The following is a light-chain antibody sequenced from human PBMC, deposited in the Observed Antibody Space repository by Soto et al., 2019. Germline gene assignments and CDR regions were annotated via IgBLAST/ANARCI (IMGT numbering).Light chain of an antibody. Sequence: DIQMTQSPSTLSASVGDRVTITCRASQSISNWLTWYQQKPVKAPKLLIYDASSLESGVPSRFSGSGSGTEFTLTISSLQPDDFATYYCQQYNSYSQTFGQGTKVEIK. CDR2: DAS. V-gene: IGKV1-5*01. J-gene: IGKJ1*01. CDR3: QQYNSYSQT. CDR1: QSISNW.